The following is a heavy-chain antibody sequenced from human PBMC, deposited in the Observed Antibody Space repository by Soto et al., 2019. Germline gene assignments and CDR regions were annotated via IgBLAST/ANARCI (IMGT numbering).Heavy chain of an antibody. Sequence: PGGSLRLSCAASGFTFSSYAMSWVRQAPGKGLEWVSAISGSGGSTYYADSVKGRFTISRDNSKNTLYLQMNSLRAEDTAVYYCAKVYYDSSGYNWFDTWGQGTLVTVSS. J-gene: IGHJ5*02. D-gene: IGHD3-22*01. CDR2: ISGSGGST. CDR3: AKVYYDSSGYNWFDT. V-gene: IGHV3-23*01. CDR1: GFTFSSYA.